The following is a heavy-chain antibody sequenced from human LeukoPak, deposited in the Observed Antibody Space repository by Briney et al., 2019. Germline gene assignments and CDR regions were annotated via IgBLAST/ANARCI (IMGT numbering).Heavy chain of an antibody. D-gene: IGHD5-18*01. J-gene: IGHJ4*02. CDR2: IDPNSGDT. CDR1: GYTLTGYY. V-gene: IGHV1-2*02. CDR3: ARSGYDYGYVYLDH. Sequence: ASVKVSCMASGYTLTGYYIHWVRQAPGQGLEWMGWIDPNSGDTKYAQKFQGRVTMTRDTSINTAYMELNWLRSDDTAMFYCARSGYDYGYVYLDHWGQGTLVTVSS.